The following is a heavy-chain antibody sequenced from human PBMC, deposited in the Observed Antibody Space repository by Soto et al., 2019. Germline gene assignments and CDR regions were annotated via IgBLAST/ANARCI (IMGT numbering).Heavy chain of an antibody. CDR2: IHHSGSI. CDR3: AREEDGGDRLED. CDR1: GGSISSDYYH. Sequence: PSETLSLTGTVSGGSISSDYYHWTWIRQSPGKGLEWIGYIHHSGSILYNPSLKSRVTISVDTSKNQFSLHLSSVTAADTAVYFCAREEDGGDRLEDCGQGTPVTDPS. V-gene: IGHV4-30-4*08. J-gene: IGHJ4*03. D-gene: IGHD4-17*01.